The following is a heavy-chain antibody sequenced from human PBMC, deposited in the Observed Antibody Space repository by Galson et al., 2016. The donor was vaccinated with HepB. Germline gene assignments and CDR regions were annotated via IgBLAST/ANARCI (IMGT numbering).Heavy chain of an antibody. Sequence: LSLTCTVSGGSISSGGYYWSWIRQHPGKGLEWIGYIYYSGSTYYNPSLTSRIIISVDTSKNQFSMKLTSVTAADTAVYYCARVAYGGLTGYYGMDVWGKGTTVTVSS. CDR1: GGSISSGGYY. V-gene: IGHV4-30-4*08. J-gene: IGHJ6*04. D-gene: IGHD1-26*01. CDR2: IYYSGST. CDR3: ARVAYGGLTGYYGMDV.